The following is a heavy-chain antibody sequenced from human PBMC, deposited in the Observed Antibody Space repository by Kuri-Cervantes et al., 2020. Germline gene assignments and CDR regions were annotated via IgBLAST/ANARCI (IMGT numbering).Heavy chain of an antibody. V-gene: IGHV1-18*01. J-gene: IGHJ4*02. D-gene: IGHD2-2*01. Sequence: ASVKVSCKASGYTFTSYDINWVRQAPGQGLEWMGWISAHNGNTNYAQKFQGRVTMTTDTSTSTAYMELTSLRPDDTAVYFCARDPATRTPLDYWGQGTPVTVSS. CDR2: ISAHNGNT. CDR3: ARDPATRTPLDY. CDR1: GYTFTSYD.